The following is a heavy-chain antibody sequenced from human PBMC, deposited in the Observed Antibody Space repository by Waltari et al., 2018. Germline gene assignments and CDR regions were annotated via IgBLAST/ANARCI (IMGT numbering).Heavy chain of an antibody. CDR2: FDPEDGET. J-gene: IGHJ1*01. D-gene: IGHD1-26*01. CDR1: GYTLTELA. CDR3: ATLQSYSGSYLLEYFQH. Sequence: QVQLVQPGAEVKKPAASVKVSCKVAGYTLTELAMHWVRQAPGKGLEWMGGFDPEDGETIYAQKFQGRVTMTEDTSTDTAYMELSSLRSEDTAVYYCATLQSYSGSYLLEYFQHWGQGTLVTVSS. V-gene: IGHV1-24*01.